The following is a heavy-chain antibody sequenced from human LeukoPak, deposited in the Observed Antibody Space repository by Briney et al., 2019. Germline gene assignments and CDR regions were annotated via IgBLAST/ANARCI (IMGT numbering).Heavy chain of an antibody. J-gene: IGHJ5*02. CDR3: AGGIGYATSPADH. CDR1: GGSMKNYY. D-gene: IGHD6-13*01. V-gene: IGHV4-59*01. CDR2: IHDTRGT. Sequence: SETLSLTCTVSGGSMKNYYWSWIRQPPGKGLEWIGYIHDTRGTNYNPYLKSRVTMSLDTSKNHFSLSLNSVTAADTAVYFCAGGIGYATSPADHLGQATLVIVSS.